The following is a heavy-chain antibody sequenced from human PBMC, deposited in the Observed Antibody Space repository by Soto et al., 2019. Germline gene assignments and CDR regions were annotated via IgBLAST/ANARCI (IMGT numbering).Heavy chain of an antibody. Sequence: QEQLVQSGAEVKKPGSSMKVSCKASGGIFSSFAISWGRQAPGQGLEWMGGIIPVFGTTNYAQKFQDRVTITADETTNTAYRELSSLRSEDTAMYYCAMGGSPYVWFNEYWGQGTLVTVSS. CDR1: GGIFSSFA. CDR2: IIPVFGTT. V-gene: IGHV1-69*01. CDR3: AMGGSPYVWFNEY. J-gene: IGHJ4*02. D-gene: IGHD3-16*01.